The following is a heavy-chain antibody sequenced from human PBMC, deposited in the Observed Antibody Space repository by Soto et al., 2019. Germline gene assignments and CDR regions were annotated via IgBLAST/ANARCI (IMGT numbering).Heavy chain of an antibody. CDR2: IYYSGST. CDR3: ARAQTSLCFGELPIPGFDY. CDR1: GGSISSGGYY. V-gene: IGHV4-31*03. Sequence: PAETLSLTCTVSGGSISSGGYYWSWIRQHPGKGLEWIGYIYYSGSTYYNPALKSRVTISVDTSKNQFSLKLSSVTAADTVVYYCARAQTSLCFGELPIPGFDYWGQGTLVTVSS. J-gene: IGHJ4*02. D-gene: IGHD3-10*01.